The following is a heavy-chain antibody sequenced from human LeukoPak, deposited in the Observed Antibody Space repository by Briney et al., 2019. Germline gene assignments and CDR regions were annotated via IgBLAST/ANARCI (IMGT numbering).Heavy chain of an antibody. V-gene: IGHV4-30-2*01. Sequence: PSQTLSLTCTVSGGSISSGGYYWSWIRQPPGKGLEWIGYIYHSGSTYYNPSLKSRVTISVDRSKNQFSLKLSSVTAADTAVYYCARGSGSYYNVNCWGQGTLVTVSS. CDR3: ARGSGSYYNVNC. CDR2: IYHSGST. J-gene: IGHJ4*02. D-gene: IGHD3-10*01. CDR1: GGSISSGGYY.